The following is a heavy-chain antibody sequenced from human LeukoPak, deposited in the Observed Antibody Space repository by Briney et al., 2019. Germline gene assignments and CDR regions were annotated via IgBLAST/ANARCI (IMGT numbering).Heavy chain of an antibody. Sequence: SETLSLTCSVSGGSIISSRDHLDGIRQPPGKGLECIASVHYSGTAYSNPSLRSRVTISVDTSKNQFSLKVTSVNAADTAAYYCASRLHYYDYWGQGTLVSVSS. CDR1: GGSIISSRDH. CDR2: VHYSGTA. CDR3: ASRLHYYDY. V-gene: IGHV4-39*01. D-gene: IGHD2-21*02. J-gene: IGHJ4*02.